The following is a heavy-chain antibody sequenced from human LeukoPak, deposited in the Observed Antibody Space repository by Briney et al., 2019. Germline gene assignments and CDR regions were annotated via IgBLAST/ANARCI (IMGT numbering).Heavy chain of an antibody. CDR3: ARGGLRYFDWPPPLPDY. Sequence: ASVKVSCKASGYTFTGYYMHWVRQAPGQGLEWMGWINPNSGGTNYAQKFQGWVTMTRDTSISTAYMELSRLRSDDTAVYYCARGGLRYFDWPPPLPDYWGQGTLVTVSS. CDR2: INPNSGGT. J-gene: IGHJ4*02. CDR1: GYTFTGYY. D-gene: IGHD3-9*01. V-gene: IGHV1-2*04.